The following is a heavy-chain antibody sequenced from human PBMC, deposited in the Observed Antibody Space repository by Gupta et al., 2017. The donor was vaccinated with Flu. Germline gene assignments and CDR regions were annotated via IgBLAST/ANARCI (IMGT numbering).Heavy chain of an antibody. CDR3: AIDFYDSWTGYYPHFDP. Sequence: VQLVEYGGGLVRPGGSWRLSLAASGFPFSNVSIHWVRHVPGKGREELASISGNGAYTFYTDSVKGRFIVARVNAKNSLSLQLNSLRAEDSAIYYYAIDFYDSWTGYYPHFDPWGQGTLLTVSS. V-gene: IGHV3-21*02. CDR1: GFPFSNVS. J-gene: IGHJ5*02. CDR2: ISGNGAYT. D-gene: IGHD3-3*01.